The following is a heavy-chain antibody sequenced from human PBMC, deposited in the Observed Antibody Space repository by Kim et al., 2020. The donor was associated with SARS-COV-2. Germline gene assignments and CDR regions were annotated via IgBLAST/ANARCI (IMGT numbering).Heavy chain of an antibody. CDR2: ISYDGSNK. D-gene: IGHD5-12*01. CDR1: GFTFSSYG. V-gene: IGHV3-30*18. CDR3: AKGRLRDASLSD. J-gene: IGHJ4*02. Sequence: GGSLRLSCAASGFTFSSYGMHWVRQAPGKGLEWVAVISYDGSNKYYADSVKGRFTISRDNSKNTLYLQMNSLRAEDTAVYYCAKGRLRDASLSDWGQGTL.